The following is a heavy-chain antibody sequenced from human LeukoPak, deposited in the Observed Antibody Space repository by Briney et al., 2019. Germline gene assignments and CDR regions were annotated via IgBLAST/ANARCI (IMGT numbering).Heavy chain of an antibody. V-gene: IGHV3-11*01. CDR3: ARGRPAAMGVDY. D-gene: IGHD2-2*01. J-gene: IGHJ4*02. CDR2: ISSSGSTI. Sequence: SXXXXAXGKGLEWVSYISSSGSTIYYADSVKGRFTISRDNAKNSLYLQMNSLRAEDTAVYYCARGRPAAMGVDYWGQGTLVTVSS.